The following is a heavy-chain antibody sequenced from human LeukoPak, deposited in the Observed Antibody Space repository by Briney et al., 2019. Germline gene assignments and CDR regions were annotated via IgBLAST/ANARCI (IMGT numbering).Heavy chain of an antibody. V-gene: IGHV4-39*07. Sequence: SETLSLTCTVSGGSISSSSYYWGWIRQPPGKGLEWIGSIYYSGSTYYNPSLKSRVTISVDTSKNQFSLKLSSVTAADTAVYYCARDYSRGIAAAGTDAFDIWGQGTMVTVSS. CDR3: ARDYSRGIAAAGTDAFDI. J-gene: IGHJ3*02. CDR2: IYYSGST. D-gene: IGHD6-13*01. CDR1: GGSISSSSYY.